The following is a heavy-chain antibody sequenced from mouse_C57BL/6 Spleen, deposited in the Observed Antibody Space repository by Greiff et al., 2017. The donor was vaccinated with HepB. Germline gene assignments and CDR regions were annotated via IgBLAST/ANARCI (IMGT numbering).Heavy chain of an antibody. D-gene: IGHD1-1*01. CDR2: ISDGGSYT. J-gene: IGHJ2*01. V-gene: IGHV5-4*01. CDR1: GFTFSSYD. Sequence: EVQGVESGGGLVKPGGSLKLSCAASGFTFSSYDMSWVRQTPEKRLEWVATISDGGSYTYYPDNVKGRFTISRDNAKNNLYLQMSHLKSEDTAMYYCARGYYGSRHCFDYWGQGTTLTDSS. CDR3: ARGYYGSRHCFDY.